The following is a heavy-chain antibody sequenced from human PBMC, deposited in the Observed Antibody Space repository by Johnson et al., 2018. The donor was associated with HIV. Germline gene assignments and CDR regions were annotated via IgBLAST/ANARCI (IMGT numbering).Heavy chain of an antibody. J-gene: IGHJ3*01. CDR3: AKDSKRELVQGKDAFDF. CDR2: ISGSGGST. V-gene: IGHV3-23*04. CDR1: GFTFRDHA. Sequence: VQLVESGGGVVRPGGSLRLSCAASGFTFRDHAMHWVRQAPGKGLEWVSAISGSGGSTYYADSVKGRFTISRDNSKNTVYLQMNSLRVEDTAVYYCAKDSKRELVQGKDAFDFWGQGTMVIVSS. D-gene: IGHD4-11*01.